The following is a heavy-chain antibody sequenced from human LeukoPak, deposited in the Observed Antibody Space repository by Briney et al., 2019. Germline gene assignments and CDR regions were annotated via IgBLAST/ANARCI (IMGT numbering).Heavy chain of an antibody. J-gene: IGHJ4*02. CDR3: AKEIWPTVTTPGWTYLDY. V-gene: IGHV3-48*03. Sequence: GGSLRLSCAASGFSFSSYEMKWVRQAPGKGLEWVSYISSSGSTIYYADSVKGRFTISRDNSKNTLYLQMNSLRAEDTAVYYCAKEIWPTVTTPGWTYLDYWGQGTLVTVSS. CDR1: GFSFSSYE. D-gene: IGHD4-17*01. CDR2: ISSSGSTI.